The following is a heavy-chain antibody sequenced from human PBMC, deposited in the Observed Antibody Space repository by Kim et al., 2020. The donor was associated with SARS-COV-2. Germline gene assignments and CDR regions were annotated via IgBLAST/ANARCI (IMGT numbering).Heavy chain of an antibody. D-gene: IGHD3-9*01. V-gene: IGHV4-4*02. J-gene: IGHJ6*02. Sequence: SETLSLTCAVSGGSISSSNWWSWVRQPPGKGLEWIGEIYHSGSTNYNPSLKSRVTISVDKSKNQFSLKLSSVTAADTAVYYCARDPDILTGYYRYYYYGMDVWGQGTTVTVSS. CDR1: GGSISSSNW. CDR3: ARDPDILTGYYRYYYYGMDV. CDR2: IYHSGST.